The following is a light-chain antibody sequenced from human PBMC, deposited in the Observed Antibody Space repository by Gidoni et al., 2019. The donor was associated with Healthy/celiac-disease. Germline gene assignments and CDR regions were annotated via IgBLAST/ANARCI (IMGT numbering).Light chain of an antibody. V-gene: IGKV3-15*01. CDR3: QQYNNWPTWT. CDR2: GAS. J-gene: IGKJ1*01. Sequence: ELLMTLSPATLSASPVERATLSCRASQSVSSNLAWYQQKPGQAPRLLIYGASTRATGIPARFSGSGSGTEFTLTISRLESEDFAVYYCQQYNNWPTWTFGQGTKVEIK. CDR1: QSVSSN.